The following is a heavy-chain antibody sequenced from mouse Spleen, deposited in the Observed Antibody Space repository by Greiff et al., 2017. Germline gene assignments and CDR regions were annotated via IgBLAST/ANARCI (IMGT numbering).Heavy chain of an antibody. CDR3: ARSDDGYYWAWFAY. V-gene: IGHV1-55*01. Sequence: QVQLQQPGAELVKPGASVKMSCKASGYTFTSYWITWVKQRPGQGLEWIGDIYPGSGSTNYNEKFKSKATLTVDTSSSTAYMQLSSLTSEDSAVYYGARSDDGYYWAWFAYWGQGTLVTVSA. D-gene: IGHD2-3*01. J-gene: IGHJ3*01. CDR1: GYTFTSYW. CDR2: IYPGSGST.